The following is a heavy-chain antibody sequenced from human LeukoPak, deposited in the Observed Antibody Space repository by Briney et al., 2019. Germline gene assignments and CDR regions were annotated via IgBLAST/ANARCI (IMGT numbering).Heavy chain of an antibody. CDR3: AKDAMAMVRGVITD. CDR1: GFTFSSYA. Sequence: GGSLRLSCAASGFTFSSYAMHWVRQAPGKGLEWVAVISYDGSNKYYADSVKGRFTISRDNSKNTLYLQMNSLRAEDTAVYYCAKDAMAMVRGVITDWGQGTLVTVSS. V-gene: IGHV3-30*18. CDR2: ISYDGSNK. D-gene: IGHD3-10*01. J-gene: IGHJ4*02.